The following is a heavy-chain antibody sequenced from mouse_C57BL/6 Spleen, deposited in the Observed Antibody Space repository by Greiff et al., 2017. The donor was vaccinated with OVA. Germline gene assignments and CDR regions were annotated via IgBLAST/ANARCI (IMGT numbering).Heavy chain of an antibody. CDR1: GYTFTDYY. J-gene: IGHJ4*01. CDR3: ARNYGGMDY. D-gene: IGHD1-1*01. CDR2: INPNNGGT. Sequence: EVQLHQSGPELVKPGASVKISCKASGYTFTDYYMNWVKQSHGKSLEWIGDINPNNGGTSYNQKFKGKATVTVDKSSSTAYMELRSLTSEDSAVYYCARNYGGMDYWGQGTSVTVSS. V-gene: IGHV1-26*01.